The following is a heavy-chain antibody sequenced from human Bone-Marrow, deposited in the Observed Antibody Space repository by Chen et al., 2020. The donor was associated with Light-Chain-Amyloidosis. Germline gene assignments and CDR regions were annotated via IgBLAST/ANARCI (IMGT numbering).Heavy chain of an antibody. CDR1: GGSISISSYY. J-gene: IGHJ5*02. CDR3: ARHVVGALEGWFDP. V-gene: IGHV4-39*01. Sequence: QLQLQESGPGLVKPSETLSLTCTVSGGSISISSYYWGWIRQPPGKGLEWIGSIYYSGSTYYNPSLKSRVTISVDTSKNQFSLKLSSVTAADTAVYYCARHVVGALEGWFDPWGQGTLVTVSS. CDR2: IYYSGST. D-gene: IGHD2-15*01.